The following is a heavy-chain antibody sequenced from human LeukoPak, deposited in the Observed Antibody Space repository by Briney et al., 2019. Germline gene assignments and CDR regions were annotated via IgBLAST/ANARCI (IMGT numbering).Heavy chain of an antibody. J-gene: IGHJ4*01. CDR1: GFTVSSYY. CDR3: ARDLGIAAAEHYSAY. Sequence: GGSLRLSCAASGFTVSSYYMSWVRQAPGKGLEWVSVIYGGGSTYHADSVKGRFTISRDNSKNTLYLQMNSLRAEDTAVYYCARDLGIAAAEHYSAYWGQGTLVTVSS. V-gene: IGHV3-66*01. D-gene: IGHD6-13*01. CDR2: IYGGGST.